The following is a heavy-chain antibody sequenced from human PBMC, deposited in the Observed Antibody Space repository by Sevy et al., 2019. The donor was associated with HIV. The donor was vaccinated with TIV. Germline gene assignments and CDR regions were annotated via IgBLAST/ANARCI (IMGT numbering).Heavy chain of an antibody. Sequence: SETLSLTCTVSGDSISSSDYYWGWVRQPPGKGLEWIGSIYYSGDTYYNPSLKSRLTTSVDTSKNQFSLRLSSVTAADTAVFYCARHRAPYCSGGSCFSGNWFDTWGQGTLVTVSS. D-gene: IGHD2-15*01. CDR1: GDSISSSDYY. CDR3: ARHRAPYCSGGSCFSGNWFDT. V-gene: IGHV4-39*01. J-gene: IGHJ5*02. CDR2: IYYSGDT.